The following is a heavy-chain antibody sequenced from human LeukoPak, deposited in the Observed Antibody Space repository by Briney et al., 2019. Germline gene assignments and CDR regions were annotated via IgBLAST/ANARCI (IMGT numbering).Heavy chain of an antibody. CDR1: GFTFSSYG. D-gene: IGHD5-18*01. Sequence: GRSLRLSCAASGFTFSSYGMHWVRQAPGKGLEWVAVIWYDGSNKYYADSVKGRFTISRDNSKNTLYLQMNSLRAEDTAVYYCARERQANTAYDAFDIWGQGTMVTVSS. CDR2: IWYDGSNK. J-gene: IGHJ3*02. V-gene: IGHV3-33*01. CDR3: ARERQANTAYDAFDI.